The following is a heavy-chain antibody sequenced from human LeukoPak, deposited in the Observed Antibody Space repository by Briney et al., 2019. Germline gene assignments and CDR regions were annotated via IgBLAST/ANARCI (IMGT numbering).Heavy chain of an antibody. D-gene: IGHD5-24*01. CDR3: ARGWDVEMATIGDAFDI. J-gene: IGHJ3*02. Sequence: ASVKVSCKASGYSFTAQYMHWLRQAPGQGLEWMGWINPNNGDTKYAQSFLGRVTMTRDTSTTTAYMELSSLRSEDTAVYYCARGWDVEMATIGDAFDIWGQGTMVTVSS. V-gene: IGHV1-2*02. CDR1: GYSFTAQY. CDR2: INPNNGDT.